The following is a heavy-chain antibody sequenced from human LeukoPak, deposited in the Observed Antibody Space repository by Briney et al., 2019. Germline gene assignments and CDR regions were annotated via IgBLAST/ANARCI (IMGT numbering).Heavy chain of an antibody. D-gene: IGHD5-24*01. Sequence: GGFLRLSSAASGFTFSSHWMSWLRQAQGKGREWVANIKKDGGENYYADSVKGRFTISRDNSKDTMYLQMNSLRAEDTAVYYCAKGDVAFDIWGQGTMVTVSS. J-gene: IGHJ3*02. CDR3: AKGDVAFDI. CDR2: IKKDGGEN. V-gene: IGHV3-7*01. CDR1: GFTFSSHW.